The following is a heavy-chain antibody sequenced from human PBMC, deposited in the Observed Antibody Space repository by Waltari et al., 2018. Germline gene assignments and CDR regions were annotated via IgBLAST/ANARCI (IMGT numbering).Heavy chain of an antibody. CDR2: IYYSGST. V-gene: IGHV4-39*07. Sequence: QLQLQESGPGLVKPSETLSLTCTVSVGSISSSTYYWGWIRQPPGKGLEWIGSIYYSGSTYYNPSLKSRVTISVDTSKNQFSLKLSSVTAADTAVYYCAGEQQLFYFDYWGQGTLVTVSS. J-gene: IGHJ4*02. D-gene: IGHD6-13*01. CDR1: VGSISSSTYY. CDR3: AGEQQLFYFDY.